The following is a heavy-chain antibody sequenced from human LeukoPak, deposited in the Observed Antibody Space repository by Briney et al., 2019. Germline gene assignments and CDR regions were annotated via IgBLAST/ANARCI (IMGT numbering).Heavy chain of an antibody. J-gene: IGHJ4*02. CDR2: IKSKTDGETT. D-gene: IGHD1-26*01. CDR3: TTDLRWELAPSDY. V-gene: IGHV3-15*01. CDR1: GFTFSSAW. Sequence: GGSLRLSCAASGFTFSSAWMSWVRQAPGEGLEWVGRIKSKTDGETTDYAAPVKGRFTISRDDSENTLYLQMNSLRSEDTAVYYCTTDLRWELAPSDYWGQGTLVTASS.